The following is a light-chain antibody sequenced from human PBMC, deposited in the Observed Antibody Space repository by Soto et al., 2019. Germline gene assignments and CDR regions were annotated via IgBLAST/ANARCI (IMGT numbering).Light chain of an antibody. V-gene: IGKV1-39*01. J-gene: IGKJ1*01. CDR1: QSIRNY. Sequence: DIQMTQSPSSLSASVGDRVTITCRASQSIRNYLNWFQQKPGKAPKVLIYAASTLQSGVPSRFSGSGSETDFTLTISSLQPEDSATYSCQQTYYTLWTFGQGTKVEIK. CDR2: AAS. CDR3: QQTYYTLWT.